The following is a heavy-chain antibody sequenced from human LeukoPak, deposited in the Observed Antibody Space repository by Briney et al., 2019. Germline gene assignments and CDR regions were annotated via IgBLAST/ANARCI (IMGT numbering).Heavy chain of an antibody. D-gene: IGHD3-22*01. CDR1: GFSFNTYG. Sequence: GGSLRLSCAASGFSFNTYGMHWVRQAPGRGLEWVALIWYDGSIRYYADSVKGRFTISRDNSKNTLFLQMNSLRAEDTAVYYCAKDPEEDYYDSSGYFWFDPWGQGTLVTVSS. J-gene: IGHJ5*02. V-gene: IGHV3-33*06. CDR2: IWYDGSIR. CDR3: AKDPEEDYYDSSGYFWFDP.